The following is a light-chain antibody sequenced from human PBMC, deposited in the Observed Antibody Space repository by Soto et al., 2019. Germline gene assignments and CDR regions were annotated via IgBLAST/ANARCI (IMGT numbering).Light chain of an antibody. V-gene: IGLV2-14*01. Sequence: QSALTQPASVSGSPGQSVTISCSGTSNDVGGYNFVSWYQQHPGKAPKLMIYDVSNRPSGVSNRFSGSKSGNMASLTISGLQAEDEADYYCRSYTASTTLVFGGGTKLTVL. CDR3: RSYTASTTLV. CDR2: DVS. J-gene: IGLJ2*01. CDR1: SNDVGGYNF.